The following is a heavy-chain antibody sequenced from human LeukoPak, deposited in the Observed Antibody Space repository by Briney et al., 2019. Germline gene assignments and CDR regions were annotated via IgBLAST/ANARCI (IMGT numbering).Heavy chain of an antibody. CDR2: ISGSGGST. J-gene: IGHJ4*02. Sequence: TGGSLRLSCVASGFTFSNYAMGWARQAPGKGLEWVSSISGSGGSTYYADSVKGRFTISRDNSQNTMYLQMNSLRAEDTAVYYCAKPDLAYCSSTSCSLGYWGQGTLVTVSS. CDR3: AKPDLAYCSSTSCSLGY. V-gene: IGHV3-23*01. CDR1: GFTFSNYA. D-gene: IGHD2-2*01.